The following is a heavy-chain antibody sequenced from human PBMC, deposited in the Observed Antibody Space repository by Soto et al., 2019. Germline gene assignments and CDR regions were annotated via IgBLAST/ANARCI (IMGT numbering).Heavy chain of an antibody. CDR2: ISSSSSYI. CDR3: ARDFAHSGYERDAFDI. J-gene: IGHJ3*02. CDR1: GLPFSSYI. D-gene: IGHD5-12*01. Sequence: PGGSMILSCTAAGLPFSSYIMNWVRKKPGKGLEWVSSISSSSSYIYYADSVKGRFTISRDNAKNSLYLQMNSLRAEDTAVYYCARDFAHSGYERDAFDIWGQGTMVTVSS. V-gene: IGHV3-21*01.